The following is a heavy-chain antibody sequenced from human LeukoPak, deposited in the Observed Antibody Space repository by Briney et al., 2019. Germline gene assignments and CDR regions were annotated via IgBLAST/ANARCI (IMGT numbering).Heavy chain of an antibody. D-gene: IGHD3-10*01. CDR3: AREGLHYGSGYYPDAFDI. V-gene: IGHV3-48*02. J-gene: IGHJ3*02. Sequence: PGGSLRLSCAASGFTVSSNYMSWVRQAPGMGLEWVSYISSGTSTIFNADSVKGRFTISRDNAKNSLYLQMNSLRDEDTAVYYCAREGLHYGSGYYPDAFDIWGQGTMVTVSS. CDR2: ISSGTSTI. CDR1: GFTVSSNY.